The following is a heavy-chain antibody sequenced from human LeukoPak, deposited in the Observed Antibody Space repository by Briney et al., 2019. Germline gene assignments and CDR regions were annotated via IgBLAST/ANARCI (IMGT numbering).Heavy chain of an antibody. J-gene: IGHJ4*02. D-gene: IGHD6-19*01. Sequence: SETLSLTCTVSGGSISSSSYYWGWIRQPPGKGLEWIGRIYTSGSTNYNPSLKSRVTMSVDTSKNQFSLKLSSVTAADTAVYYCARGVAGTGYYFDYWGQGTLVTVSS. V-gene: IGHV4-61*05. CDR2: IYTSGST. CDR1: GGSISSSSYY. CDR3: ARGVAGTGYYFDY.